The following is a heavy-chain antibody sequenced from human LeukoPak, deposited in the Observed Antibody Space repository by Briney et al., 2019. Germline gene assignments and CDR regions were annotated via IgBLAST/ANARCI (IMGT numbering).Heavy chain of an antibody. Sequence: GGSLRLSCAASDPRLGGNWWNWSGKAPGKGRKGLANMNQDGSEKNYVDSVKGRFTISRDNTKNSLFLQMDSLRAEDTAFYYCARGNDSPYDHTFDYWGQGTLVTVSS. CDR3: ARGNDSPYDHTFDY. J-gene: IGHJ4*02. V-gene: IGHV3-7*03. D-gene: IGHD1-1*01. CDR1: DPRLGGNW. CDR2: MNQDGSEK.